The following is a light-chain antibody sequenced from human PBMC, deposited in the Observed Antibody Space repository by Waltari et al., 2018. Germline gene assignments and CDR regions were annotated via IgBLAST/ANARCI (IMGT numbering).Light chain of an antibody. CDR2: RAS. J-gene: IGKJ1*01. CDR1: QGIGNN. CDR3: QQGYSYPWT. Sequence: DIQMTQSPSSLSASVGATVTITCKASQGIGNNLNWYQQKPGKAPKLLIYRASSLQSGIPSRCGGSGAGMDGTRTISSLQPEDFATYYCQQGYSYPWTFGQGTKVEIK. V-gene: IGKV1-NL1*01.